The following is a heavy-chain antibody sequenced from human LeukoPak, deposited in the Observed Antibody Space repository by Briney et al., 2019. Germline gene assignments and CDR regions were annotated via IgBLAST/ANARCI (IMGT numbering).Heavy chain of an antibody. Sequence: EGSLRLSCAASGLTFSNYAMTWVRQAPGKGLVWVSAISGSGGGTYYADSVKARFTISRDNPKDTLYLQMNSLSVDDTAIYYCAKDLIGYGRHFDSWGQGTLVTVS. CDR3: AKDLIGYGRHFDS. CDR1: GLTFSNYA. D-gene: IGHD5-18*01. V-gene: IGHV3-23*01. J-gene: IGHJ4*01. CDR2: ISGSGGGT.